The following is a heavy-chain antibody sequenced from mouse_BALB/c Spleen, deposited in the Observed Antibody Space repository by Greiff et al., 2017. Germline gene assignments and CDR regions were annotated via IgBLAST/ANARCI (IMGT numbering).Heavy chain of an antibody. Sequence: VQLQQSGAELVKPGASVKLSCTASGFNIKDTYMHWVKQRPEQGLEWIGRIDPANGNTKYDPKFQGKATITADTSSNTAYLQLSSLTSEDTAVYYCADYYGRSDWYLDVWGAGTTVTVSS. D-gene: IGHD1-1*01. CDR2: IDPANGNT. J-gene: IGHJ1*01. CDR3: ADYYGRSDWYLDV. V-gene: IGHV14-3*02. CDR1: GFNIKDTY.